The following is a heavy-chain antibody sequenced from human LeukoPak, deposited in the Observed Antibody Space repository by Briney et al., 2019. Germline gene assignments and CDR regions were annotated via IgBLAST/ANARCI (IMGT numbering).Heavy chain of an antibody. CDR3: ATGPGGWPDRDY. Sequence: ASVKVSCKVSGYTLTELSMHWVRQAPGKGLEWVGGFDPEDGETIYAQKFQGRVTMTEDTSTDTAYMELSSLRSEDTAVYYCATGPGGWPDRDYWGQGTLVTVSS. CDR2: FDPEDGET. J-gene: IGHJ4*02. V-gene: IGHV1-24*01. D-gene: IGHD6-19*01. CDR1: GYTLTELS.